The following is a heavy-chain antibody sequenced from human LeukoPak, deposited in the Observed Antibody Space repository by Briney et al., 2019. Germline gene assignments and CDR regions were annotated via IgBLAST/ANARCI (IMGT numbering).Heavy chain of an antibody. CDR3: ARAAGKGYYDSSGYPY. V-gene: IGHV1-69*05. J-gene: IGHJ4*02. D-gene: IGHD3-22*01. Sequence: SVKVSCKASGGTFSSYAISWVRQAPGQGLEWMGGIIPIFGTANYAQKFQGRATITTDESTSTAYMELSSLRSEDTAVYYCARAAGKGYYDSSGYPYWGQGTLVTVSS. CDR2: IIPIFGTA. CDR1: GGTFSSYA.